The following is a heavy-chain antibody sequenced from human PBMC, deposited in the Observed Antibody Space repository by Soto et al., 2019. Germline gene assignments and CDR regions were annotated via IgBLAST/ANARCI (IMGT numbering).Heavy chain of an antibody. CDR3: AKDEALTIFGVVTALDPTFDY. CDR2: ISGSGGST. V-gene: IGHV3-23*01. D-gene: IGHD3-3*01. Sequence: PGGSLRLSCAASGFTFSSYAMSWVRQAPGKGLEWVSAISGSGGSTYYADSVKGRFTISRDNSKNTLYLQMNSLRAEDTAVYYCAKDEALTIFGVVTALDPTFDYWGEAIMVTVYS. CDR1: GFTFSSYA. J-gene: IGHJ4*02.